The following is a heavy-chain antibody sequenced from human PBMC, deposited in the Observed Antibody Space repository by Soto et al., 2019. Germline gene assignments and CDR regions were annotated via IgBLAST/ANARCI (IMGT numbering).Heavy chain of an antibody. Sequence: GGSLRLSCAASGFTFSSYAMHWVRQAPGKGLEWVAVISYDGSNKYYADSVKGRFTISRDNSKNTLYLQMNSLRAEDTAVYYCARGLATSNFDYWGQGTLVTVS. J-gene: IGHJ4*02. CDR2: ISYDGSNK. V-gene: IGHV3-30-3*01. D-gene: IGHD5-12*01. CDR3: ARGLATSNFDY. CDR1: GFTFSSYA.